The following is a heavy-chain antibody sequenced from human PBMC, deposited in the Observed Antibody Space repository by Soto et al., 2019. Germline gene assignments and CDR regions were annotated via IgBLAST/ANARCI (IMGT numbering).Heavy chain of an antibody. V-gene: IGHV4-4*07. D-gene: IGHD3-10*01. J-gene: IGHJ4*02. CDR3: ASTRATVGEGYYYFDY. CDR1: GGSIRSYY. Sequence: PWETLSLTCTVSGGSIRSYYWSWLRQAAGQGLEWIGRIYTSGSTNYNPSLKSRVTMSVDTSKNQFSLKLSSVTAADTAVYYCASTRATVGEGYYYFDYWGQGTLVTVSS. CDR2: IYTSGST.